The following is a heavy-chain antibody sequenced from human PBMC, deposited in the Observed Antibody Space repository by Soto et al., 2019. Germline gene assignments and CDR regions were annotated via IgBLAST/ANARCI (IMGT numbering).Heavy chain of an antibody. CDR1: GGSISSSNW. D-gene: IGHD3-9*01. CDR2: IYHSGST. V-gene: IGHV4-4*02. Sequence: SETLSLTCAVSGGSISSSNWWSWVRQPPGKGLEWIGEIYHSGSTNYNPSLKSRVTISVDKSKNQFSLKLSSVTAADTAVYYCARPHYDILTGYLRAFDYWGQGTLVTVSS. J-gene: IGHJ4*02. CDR3: ARPHYDILTGYLRAFDY.